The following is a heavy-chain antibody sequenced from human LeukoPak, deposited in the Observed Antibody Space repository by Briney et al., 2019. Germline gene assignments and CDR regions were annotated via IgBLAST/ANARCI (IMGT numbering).Heavy chain of an antibody. Sequence: GGSLRLSCAASGFTVSSNYMSWVRQAPGKGLEWVSVIYSGGSTYYADSVKGRFTISRDNSKNTLYLQMNSLRAEDTAVYYCARERRYYDSSGYYGDYWGQGTLVTVSS. CDR3: ARERRYYDSSGYYGDY. CDR1: GFTVSSNY. D-gene: IGHD3-22*01. V-gene: IGHV3-66*01. CDR2: IYSGGST. J-gene: IGHJ4*02.